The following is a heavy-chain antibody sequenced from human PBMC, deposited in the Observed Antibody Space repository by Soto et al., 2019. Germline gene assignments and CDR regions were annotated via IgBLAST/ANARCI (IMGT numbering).Heavy chain of an antibody. Sequence: EVQLVESGGGLVQPGGSLRLSCAASGFTFSDHYMDWVRQAPGEGLEWVGRIRNKANSYTTEYAASVKGRFTISRDDSEKLLYLQMNSLNNDDTAVYYCARAKGSCWTDHASDIWGQGTMVTVSS. D-gene: IGHD6-13*01. CDR3: ARAKGSCWTDHASDI. J-gene: IGHJ3*02. V-gene: IGHV3-72*01. CDR1: GFTFSDHY. CDR2: IRNKANSYTT.